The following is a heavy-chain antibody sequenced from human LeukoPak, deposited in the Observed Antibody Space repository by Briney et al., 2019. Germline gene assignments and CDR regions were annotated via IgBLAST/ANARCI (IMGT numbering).Heavy chain of an antibody. CDR3: ARSSIAAGTVGFDY. V-gene: IGHV1-18*04. D-gene: IGHD6-13*01. CDR2: ISAYNGNT. Sequence: GASVKVSCKASGYTFTSYSISWVRQAPGQGLEWMGWISAYNGNTNYAQKLQGRVTMTTDTSTSTAYMELRSLRSDDTAVYYCARSSIAAGTVGFDYWGQGTLVTVSS. J-gene: IGHJ4*02. CDR1: GYTFTSYS.